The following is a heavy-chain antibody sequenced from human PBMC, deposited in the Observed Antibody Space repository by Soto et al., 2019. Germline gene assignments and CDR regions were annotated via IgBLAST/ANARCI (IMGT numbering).Heavy chain of an antibody. V-gene: IGHV3-23*01. CDR3: AKGRVVATITYVCYY. J-gene: IGHJ4*02. D-gene: IGHD5-12*01. CDR2: ISGSGGST. Sequence: GGSLRLSCAASGFTFSSYAMSWVRQAPGKGLEWVSAISGSGGSTYYADSVKGRFTISRDNSKNTLYLQMNSLRAEDTAVYYCAKGRVVATITYVCYYWGQGTLVTVSS. CDR1: GFTFSSYA.